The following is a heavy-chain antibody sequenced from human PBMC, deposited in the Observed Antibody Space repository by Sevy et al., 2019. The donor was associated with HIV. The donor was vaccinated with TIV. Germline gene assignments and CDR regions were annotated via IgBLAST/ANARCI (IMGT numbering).Heavy chain of an antibody. J-gene: IGHJ6*02. V-gene: IGHV3-7*01. D-gene: IGHD3-22*01. CDR3: ARDGGRDRVVYYYGMDV. CDR1: GFTFSSYW. Sequence: GGSLRLSCAASGFTFSSYWMSWVRQAPGKGLEWVANIKQDGSEKYYGDSVKGRFTISRDNAKNSLYLQMNSLRAEDTAVYYCARDGGRDRVVYYYGMDVWGQGTTVTVSS. CDR2: IKQDGSEK.